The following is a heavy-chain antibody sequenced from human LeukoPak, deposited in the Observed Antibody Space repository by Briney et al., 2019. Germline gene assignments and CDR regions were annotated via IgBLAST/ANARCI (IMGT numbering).Heavy chain of an antibody. CDR2: ISSSSSYI. D-gene: IGHD4-17*01. CDR3: ARADYGDRMYYFDY. V-gene: IGHV3-21*01. CDR1: GFTFSSYS. Sequence: GGSLRLSCAASGFTFSSYSMNWVRQAPGKGLEWVSSISSSSSYIYYVDSVKGRFTISRDSAKNSLYLQMNSLRAEDTAVYYCARADYGDRMYYFDYWGQGTLVTVSS. J-gene: IGHJ4*02.